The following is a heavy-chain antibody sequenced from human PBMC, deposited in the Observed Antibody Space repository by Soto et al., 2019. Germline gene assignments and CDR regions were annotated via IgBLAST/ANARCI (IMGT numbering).Heavy chain of an antibody. CDR2: IYYTGTT. V-gene: IGHV4-59*01. Sequence: SETLSLTCTVSGGSISSYYWNWIRQSPGMGLEWIGYIYYTGTTKFNPSLKSRVTVSVDTSKNQFSLNLNSVTPADTAVYYCARSPPPSYYIDVWGQGTTVTVSS. J-gene: IGHJ6*03. CDR1: GGSISSYY. CDR3: ARSPPPSYYIDV.